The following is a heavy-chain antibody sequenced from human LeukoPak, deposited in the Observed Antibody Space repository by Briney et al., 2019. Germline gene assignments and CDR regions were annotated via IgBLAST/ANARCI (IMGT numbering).Heavy chain of an antibody. CDR3: ATYEPQYFQH. V-gene: IGHV4-30-4*08. D-gene: IGHD3-3*01. J-gene: IGHJ1*01. CDR1: GGSISSGDYY. Sequence: SETLSLTCTVSGGSISSGDYYWNWIRQPPGKGLEWIGYIYYSGSTYYNPSLKSRVTISVDTSKNQFSLKLSSVTAADTAVYYCATYEPQYFQHWGQGTLVTVSS. CDR2: IYYSGST.